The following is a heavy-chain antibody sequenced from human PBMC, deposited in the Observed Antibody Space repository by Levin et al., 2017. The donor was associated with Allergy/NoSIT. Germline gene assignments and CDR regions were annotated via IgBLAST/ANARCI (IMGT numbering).Heavy chain of an antibody. CDR3: AKGHHASAAVFHY. CDR1: GFTLADYA. V-gene: IGHV3-9*01. CDR2: ISWNSGKI. J-gene: IGHJ4*02. Sequence: GGSLRLSCAASGFTLADYAMHWVRQAPGKGLEWVSGISWNSGKIDYADSVTGRFTISKDNAKNSLYLQMNSLIAEATALYYCAKGHHASAAVFHYWGQGSPVTVSS.